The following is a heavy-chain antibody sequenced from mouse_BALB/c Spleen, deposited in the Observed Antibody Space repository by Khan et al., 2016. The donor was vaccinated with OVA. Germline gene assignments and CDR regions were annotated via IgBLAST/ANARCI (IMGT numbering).Heavy chain of an antibody. CDR1: GDSITSGY. D-gene: IGHD2-14*01. CDR2: MIYTGYT. CDR3: ARSTYRYAFAY. V-gene: IGHV3-8*02. Sequence: EVQLQESGPSLVKPSQTLSLTCSVTGDSITSGYWSWIRKFPGNKLEYMGYMIYTGYTDYNPSLKSRLAITRHTSTHQYSLQLNSVTTEDTATHYYARSTYRYAFAYWGQGTLVTVSA. J-gene: IGHJ3*01.